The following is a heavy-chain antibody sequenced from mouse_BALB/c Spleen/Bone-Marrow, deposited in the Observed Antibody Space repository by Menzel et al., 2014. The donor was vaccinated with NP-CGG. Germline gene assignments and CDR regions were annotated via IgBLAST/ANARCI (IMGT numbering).Heavy chain of an antibody. CDR2: IWAGGST. J-gene: IGHJ3*01. D-gene: IGHD1-2*01. CDR1: GFSLTSYG. V-gene: IGHV2-9*02. Sequence: QVQLQQSGPGLVAPSQSLSITCTVSGFSLTSYGVHWVRQPPGKGLEWLGAIWAGGSTNYNSALMSRLSITKDNSKSQVYLEMESLKTDDTDMYSCDRVFTTATWGFAYWGQGTLVTVSA. CDR3: DRVFTTATWGFAY.